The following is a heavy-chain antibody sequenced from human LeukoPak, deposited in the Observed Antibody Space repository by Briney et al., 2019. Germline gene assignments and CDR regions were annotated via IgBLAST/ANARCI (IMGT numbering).Heavy chain of an antibody. CDR3: ARLRRVGATPFDY. CDR2: IYHSGST. D-gene: IGHD1-26*01. CDR1: GYSISSNYY. J-gene: IGHJ4*02. Sequence: SETLSLTCTVSGYSISSNYYWGWIRQPPGKGLEWIGSIYHSGSTYYNPSLKSRVTISVDTSKNQFSLKLSSVTAADTAVYYCARLRRVGATPFDYWGRGTLVTVSS. V-gene: IGHV4-38-2*02.